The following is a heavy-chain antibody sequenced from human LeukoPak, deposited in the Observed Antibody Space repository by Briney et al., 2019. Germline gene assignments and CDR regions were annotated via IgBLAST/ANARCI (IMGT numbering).Heavy chain of an antibody. CDR3: ATVANYVWGSYRYIHAYFDY. CDR1: GGSFSGYS. D-gene: IGHD3-16*02. J-gene: IGHJ4*02. CDR2: FSHSGFP. V-gene: IGHV4-34*01. Sequence: SETLSLTCAIYGGSFSGYSWTWIRQPPGKGLEWIGEFSHSGFPVYNPSLGGRVTISIDASKNQFSLKLSSVTAADTAVYYCATVANYVWGSYRYIHAYFDYWGQGTLVTVSS.